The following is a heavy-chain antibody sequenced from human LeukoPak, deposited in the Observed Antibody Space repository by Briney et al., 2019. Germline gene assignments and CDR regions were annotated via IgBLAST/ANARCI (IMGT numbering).Heavy chain of an antibody. CDR3: ARVVSGITIFGVVIAHFDY. CDR1: VGSFSGYY. D-gene: IGHD3-3*01. Sequence: SETLSLTCAVYVGSFSGYYWSWIRQPPGKGLEWIGEINHSGSTNYNPSLKSRVTISVDTSKNQFSLKLSSVTAADTAVYYCARVVSGITIFGVVIAHFDYWGQGTLVTVSS. V-gene: IGHV4-34*01. CDR2: INHSGST. J-gene: IGHJ4*02.